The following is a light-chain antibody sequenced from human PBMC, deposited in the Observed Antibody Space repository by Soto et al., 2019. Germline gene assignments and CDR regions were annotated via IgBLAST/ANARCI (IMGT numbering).Light chain of an antibody. V-gene: IGKV1-5*03. J-gene: IGKJ1*01. CDR1: QSIVGW. Sequence: DIQMTQYPSTLSASVGDRVTITCRASQSIVGWLAWYQLKPGKAPKLLIYKASSLESGVPSRFSGSGSGTEFTLTISSLQPDDFATYYCQQYNSYSATFGQGSKVDIK. CDR3: QQYNSYSAT. CDR2: KAS.